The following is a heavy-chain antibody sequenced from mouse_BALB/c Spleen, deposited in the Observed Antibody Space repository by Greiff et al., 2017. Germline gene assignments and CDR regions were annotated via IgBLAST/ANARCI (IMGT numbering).Heavy chain of an antibody. Sequence: EVQLVESGGGLVKPGGSLKLSCAASGFTFSSYAMSWVRQSPEKRLEWVAEISSGGSYTYYPDTVTGRFTISRDNARNILYLQMSSLRSEDTAMYYCASRANHYYYGSSPFDYWGQGTTLTVSS. CDR2: ISSGGSYT. J-gene: IGHJ2*01. V-gene: IGHV5-9-4*01. CDR1: GFTFSSYA. D-gene: IGHD1-1*01. CDR3: ASRANHYYYGSSPFDY.